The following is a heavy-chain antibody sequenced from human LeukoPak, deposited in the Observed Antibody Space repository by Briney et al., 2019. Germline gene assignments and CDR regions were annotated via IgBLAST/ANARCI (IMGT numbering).Heavy chain of an antibody. V-gene: IGHV3-23*01. CDR3: AKYRVKSRSLLDY. D-gene: IGHD6-6*01. CDR2: ISGSGGST. CDR1: GFTFSSYG. Sequence: GGSLRLSCAASGFTFSSYGMSWVRQAPGKGLEWVSAISGSGGSTYYADSVKGRFTISRDNSKNTLYLQMNSLRAEDTAVYYCAKYRVKSRSLLDYWGQGTLVTVSS. J-gene: IGHJ4*02.